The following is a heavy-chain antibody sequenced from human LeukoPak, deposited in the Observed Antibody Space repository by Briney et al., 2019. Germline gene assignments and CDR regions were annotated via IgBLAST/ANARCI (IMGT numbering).Heavy chain of an antibody. CDR1: EFTFTTYW. CDR3: ARPLKYYYGSETYFWFDP. V-gene: IGHV3-7*01. D-gene: IGHD3-10*01. Sequence: GGSLRLSCAASEFTFTTYWMGWVRQAPGKGLEWVANISPDGSEKYYVDSVKGRFTISRDNAKNSLYLQMNSLRAEDTALYYCARPLKYYYGSETYFWFDPWGQGTLVTVSS. CDR2: ISPDGSEK. J-gene: IGHJ5*02.